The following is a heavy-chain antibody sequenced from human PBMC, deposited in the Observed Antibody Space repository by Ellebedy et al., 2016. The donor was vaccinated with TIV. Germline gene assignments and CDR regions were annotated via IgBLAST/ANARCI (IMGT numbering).Heavy chain of an antibody. CDR2: IIPIFGTA. J-gene: IGHJ4*02. Sequence: AASVKVSCKASGGTFSSYAISWARQAPGQGLEWMGGIIPIFGTANYAQKFQGRVTITADKSTSTAYMELSSLRSEDTAVYYCASRSGWPDRPDKYYFDYWGQGTLVTVSS. CDR1: GGTFSSYA. V-gene: IGHV1-69*06. D-gene: IGHD6-19*01. CDR3: ASRSGWPDRPDKYYFDY.